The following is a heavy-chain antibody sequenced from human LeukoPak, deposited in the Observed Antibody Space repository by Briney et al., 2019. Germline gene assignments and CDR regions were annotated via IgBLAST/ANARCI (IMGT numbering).Heavy chain of an antibody. Sequence: GGSLRLSCAASGFTVSSNYMSWVRQAPGKGLEWVSVIYSGGSTYYADSVKGRFTISGHNSKNTLYLQMNSLRAEDTAVYYCARRLKSDYVDAFDIWGQGTMVTVSS. D-gene: IGHD4-17*01. CDR2: IYSGGST. J-gene: IGHJ3*02. CDR1: GFTVSSNY. V-gene: IGHV3-53*04. CDR3: ARRLKSDYVDAFDI.